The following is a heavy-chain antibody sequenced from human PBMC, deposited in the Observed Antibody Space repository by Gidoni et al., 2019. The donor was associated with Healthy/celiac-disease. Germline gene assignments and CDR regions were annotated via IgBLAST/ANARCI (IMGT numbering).Heavy chain of an antibody. CDR3: ARDSPILYPGDSSGTFDY. CDR1: GVTFSSYG. J-gene: IGHJ4*02. Sequence: QVQLVESGGGVVQPGRSLRLACAASGVTFSSYGMHWVRQAPGKGLEWVAVIWYDGSNKYYADSVKGRFTISRDNSKNTLYLQMNSLRAEDTAVYYCARDSPILYPGDSSGTFDYWGQGTLVTVSS. V-gene: IGHV3-33*01. D-gene: IGHD3-22*01. CDR2: IWYDGSNK.